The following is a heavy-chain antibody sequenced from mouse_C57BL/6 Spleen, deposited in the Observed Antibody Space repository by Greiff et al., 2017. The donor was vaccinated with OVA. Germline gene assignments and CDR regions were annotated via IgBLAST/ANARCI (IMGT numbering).Heavy chain of an antibody. V-gene: IGHV1-42*01. Sequence: EVKLQESGPELVKPGASVKISCKASGYSFTGYYMNWVKQSPEKSLEWIGEINPSTGGTTYNQKFKAKATLTVDKSSSTAYMQLKSLTSEDSAVYYCARIYYYGNWYFDVWGTGTTVTVSS. D-gene: IGHD1-1*01. CDR1: GYSFTGYY. CDR3: ARIYYYGNWYFDV. CDR2: INPSTGGT. J-gene: IGHJ1*03.